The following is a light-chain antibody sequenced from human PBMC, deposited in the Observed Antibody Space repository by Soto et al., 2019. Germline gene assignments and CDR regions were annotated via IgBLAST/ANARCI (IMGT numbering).Light chain of an antibody. CDR1: SGHSSFA. CDR3: QTWGTGIVV. J-gene: IGLJ2*01. CDR2: LNNDGSH. V-gene: IGLV4-69*01. Sequence: QPVLTQSPSASASLGASVKLTCTLTSGHSSFAIAWHQHHPEKGPRFLMRLNNDGSHNKGDGIPDRFSGSSSGAERYLTISSLQSEDEADYYCQTWGTGIVVFGGGTKLTVL.